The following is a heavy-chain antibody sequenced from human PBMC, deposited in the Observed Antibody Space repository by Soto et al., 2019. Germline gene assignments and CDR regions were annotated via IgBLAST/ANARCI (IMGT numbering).Heavy chain of an antibody. Sequence: SETLSLTGTVSVRSGIAYYWNWIRQPPGKGLQWIGYTYYSGSTTYNPCLKSRVTISVDSSKNQFSLKLDSVTPADTAVYYCARVRGTAGKRYFDYWGPGTLVTVSS. J-gene: IGHJ4*02. CDR3: ARVRGTAGKRYFDY. D-gene: IGHD6-13*01. CDR1: VRSGIAYY. CDR2: TYYSGST. V-gene: IGHV4-59*02.